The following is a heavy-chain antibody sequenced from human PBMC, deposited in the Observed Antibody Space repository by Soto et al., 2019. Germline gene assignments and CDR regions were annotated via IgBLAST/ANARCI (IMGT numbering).Heavy chain of an antibody. CDR2: IGSSGST. Sequence: GGSLRLSCVASGFTFDTYALNWVRQAPGKGLEWVSAIGSSGSTYYADSVKGRFTISRDTPKKTLYLQMNSLRVEDTAKYYCAKGFRTLEWYSLAPFDYWGQGALVTVSS. D-gene: IGHD3-3*01. CDR3: AKGFRTLEWYSLAPFDY. V-gene: IGHV3-23*01. CDR1: GFTFDTYA. J-gene: IGHJ4*02.